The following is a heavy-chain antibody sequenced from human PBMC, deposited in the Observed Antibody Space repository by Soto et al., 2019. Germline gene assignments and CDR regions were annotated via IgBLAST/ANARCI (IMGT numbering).Heavy chain of an antibody. D-gene: IGHD3-3*01. Sequence: QVQLVQSGAEVKKPGSSVKVSCKASGGTFSSYAISWVRQAPGQGLEWMGGIIPIFGTANYAQKFQGRVTITADESTSTAYMERCSLRSEDTAVYYCARHHYDFWSGYYRLGFDYWGQGTLVTVSS. V-gene: IGHV1-69*01. J-gene: IGHJ4*02. CDR3: ARHHYDFWSGYYRLGFDY. CDR1: GGTFSSYA. CDR2: IIPIFGTA.